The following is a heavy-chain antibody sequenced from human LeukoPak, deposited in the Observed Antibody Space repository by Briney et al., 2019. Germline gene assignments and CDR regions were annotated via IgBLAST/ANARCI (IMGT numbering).Heavy chain of an antibody. J-gene: IGHJ6*03. V-gene: IGHV4-59*01. CDR1: GGSLSGYY. CDR2: IYYSGST. Sequence: SETLSLTCAVSGGSLSGYYWTWIRQPPGKGLEWIGYIYYSGSTNYNPSLKSRVTISVDTSKNQFSLKLSSVTAADTAVYYCARVEDGYTYYYYYYYMDVWGKGTTVTVSS. CDR3: ARVEDGYTYYYYYYYMDV. D-gene: IGHD5-24*01.